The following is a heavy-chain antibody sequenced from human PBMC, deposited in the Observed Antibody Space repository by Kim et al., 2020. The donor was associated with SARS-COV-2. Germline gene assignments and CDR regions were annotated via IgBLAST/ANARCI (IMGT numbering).Heavy chain of an antibody. V-gene: IGHV3-74*01. Sequence: LSLTCAASGFSFGTYWMYWVRQVPGKGLVYVSRISRDGSNTNYADSVKGRFTISRDNGKNTVYLQMNSLRGDDTAVYYCTRDLMGDTRGFDYWGQGTLVTVSS. CDR1: GFSFGTYW. CDR2: ISRDGSNT. D-gene: IGHD1-26*01. CDR3: TRDLMGDTRGFDY. J-gene: IGHJ4*02.